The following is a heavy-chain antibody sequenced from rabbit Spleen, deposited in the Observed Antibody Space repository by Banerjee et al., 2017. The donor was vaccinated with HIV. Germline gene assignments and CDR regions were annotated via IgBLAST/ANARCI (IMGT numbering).Heavy chain of an antibody. Sequence: QSLEESGGDLVKPGASLTLTCTASGFSFSSSDYMCWVRQAPGKGLEWISCIAGSSSGFTYSATWAKGRFTISKTSSTTVTLQMTSLTVADTATYFCARGSAAMTMLITGYYLGLWGPGTLVTVS. CDR3: ARGSAAMTMLITGYYLGL. J-gene: IGHJ6*01. CDR1: GFSFSSSDY. CDR2: IAGSSSGFT. V-gene: IGHV1S40*01. D-gene: IGHD2-1*01.